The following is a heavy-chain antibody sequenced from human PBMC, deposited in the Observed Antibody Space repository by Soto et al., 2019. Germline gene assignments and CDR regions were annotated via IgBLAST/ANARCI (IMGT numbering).Heavy chain of an antibody. D-gene: IGHD3-9*01. CDR2: IIPIFGTA. Sequence: QVQLVQSGAEVKKPGSSVKVSCKASGGTFSSYAISWVRPAPGQGLEWMGGIIPIFGTANYAQKFQGRVTIIADESTSTAYMELSSLRSEDTAVFYCASNNNVLTGSYYYGMDVWGQGTTVTVSS. CDR1: GGTFSSYA. J-gene: IGHJ6*02. CDR3: ASNNNVLTGSYYYGMDV. V-gene: IGHV1-69*12.